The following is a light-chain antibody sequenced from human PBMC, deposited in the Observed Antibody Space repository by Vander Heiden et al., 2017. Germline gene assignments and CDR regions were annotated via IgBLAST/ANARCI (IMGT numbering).Light chain of an antibody. CDR2: GAS. V-gene: IGKV3-20*01. CDR1: QSVTSTY. Sequence: EIVLTQSPGPLSLSPGERATLSCRASQSVTSTYLAWYQQKPGQAPRLLIYGASSRATGVPDRFSGSGSATDFTLTISRLEPEDFALYYCQQYGSSPRTFGQGTKVEIK. CDR3: QQYGSSPRT. J-gene: IGKJ1*01.